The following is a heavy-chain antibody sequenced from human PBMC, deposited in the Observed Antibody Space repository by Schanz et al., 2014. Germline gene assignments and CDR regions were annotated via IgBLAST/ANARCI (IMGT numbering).Heavy chain of an antibody. CDR1: GYTFTDYG. CDR2: ISTSNGNT. CDR3: ARDHVATTDYDYFFYYLDV. J-gene: IGHJ6*03. V-gene: IGHV1-18*01. Sequence: QVQLVQSEAEVKKPGSSVKVSCKASGYTFTDYGVIWVRQAPGQGLEWMGWISTSNGNTNYIQKLQGRVTMTTDTSTSTAYMELRSLRSDDTAVYYCARDHVATTDYDYFFYYLDVWATGITVIVSS. D-gene: IGHD1-1*01.